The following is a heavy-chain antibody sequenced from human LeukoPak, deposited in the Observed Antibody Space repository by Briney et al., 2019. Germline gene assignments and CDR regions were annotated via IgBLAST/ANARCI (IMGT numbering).Heavy chain of an antibody. J-gene: IGHJ4*02. CDR1: GFTFSSFA. CDR3: AKALTTVPPLRF. CDR2: ISGNGGGT. D-gene: IGHD4-17*01. V-gene: IGHV3-23*01. Sequence: GGSLRLSCAASGFTFSSFAMSWVRQAPGKGLEWVSAISGNGGGTYYADSVKDRFTISRDNSKDTLYLQMNSLRAEDTAVYYCAKALTTVPPLRFWGQGTLVTVSS.